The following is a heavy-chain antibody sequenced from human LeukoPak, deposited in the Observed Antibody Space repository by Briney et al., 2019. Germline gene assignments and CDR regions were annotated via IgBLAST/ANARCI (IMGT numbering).Heavy chain of an antibody. CDR1: GFTFDDYA. D-gene: IGHD6-6*01. CDR3: AKGKAARPESGRFDY. Sequence: GGSLRLSCAASGFTFDDYAMHWVRQAPGKGLEWVLGISWNSGSIGYADSVKGRITISRDNAKNSLYLQMNSLRAEDTALYYCAKGKAARPESGRFDYWGQGTLVTVSS. V-gene: IGHV3-9*01. J-gene: IGHJ4*02. CDR2: ISWNSGSI.